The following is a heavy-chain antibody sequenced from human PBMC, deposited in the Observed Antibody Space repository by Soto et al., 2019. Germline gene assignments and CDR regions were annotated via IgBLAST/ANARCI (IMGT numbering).Heavy chain of an antibody. CDR1: GYTFNNYG. J-gene: IGHJ6*02. CDR2: ISAKNGNT. D-gene: IGHD2-15*01. Sequence: RASVKVSCKASGYTFNNYGISWVRQAPGQGLEWVGWISAKNGNTKNAQKVQGRVTMTTDTSTSTAYMELRSLRSDDTAIYYCARVGGYCSASSCHFHYYYGLDVWGQGTTVTVSS. CDR3: ARVGGYCSASSCHFHYYYGLDV. V-gene: IGHV1-18*01.